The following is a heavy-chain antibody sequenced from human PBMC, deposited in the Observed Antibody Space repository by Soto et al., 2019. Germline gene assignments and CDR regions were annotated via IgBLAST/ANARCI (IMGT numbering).Heavy chain of an antibody. Sequence: SETLSLTCTVSGGSISSDYWSWIRRPPGKGLEWIGYIYYSGSTNYNPSLKSRVTISVDTSKNQFSLKLSSVTAADTAVYYCARGTGLAVAGTGFDYWGQGTLVTVSS. V-gene: IGHV4-59*01. CDR1: GGSISSDY. CDR2: IYYSGST. CDR3: ARGTGLAVAGTGFDY. J-gene: IGHJ4*02. D-gene: IGHD6-19*01.